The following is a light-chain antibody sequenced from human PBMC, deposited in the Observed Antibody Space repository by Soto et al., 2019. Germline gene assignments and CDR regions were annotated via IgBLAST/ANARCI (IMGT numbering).Light chain of an antibody. CDR1: SSNIGAGYD. CDR2: GNS. J-gene: IGLJ3*02. V-gene: IGLV1-40*01. Sequence: QPVLTQPPSVSEAPGQRVTISCTGSSSNIGAGYDVHWYQQLPGTAPKLLIYGNSNRPSGVPDRFSGSKSGTSASLAITGLQAEDEADYYCQSYDSSLSGWVFGGGTQLTVL. CDR3: QSYDSSLSGWV.